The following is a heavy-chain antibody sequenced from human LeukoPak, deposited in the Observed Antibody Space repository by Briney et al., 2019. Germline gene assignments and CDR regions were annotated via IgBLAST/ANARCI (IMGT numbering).Heavy chain of an antibody. CDR2: ISGSAGST. D-gene: IGHD6-19*01. V-gene: IGHV3-23*01. CDR1: GFTFSTNA. Sequence: GGSLRLSCAASGFTFSTNAMSWVRQAPGNGLEWVSAISGSAGSTYYADSVKGRFTISRDNSKNTLYLQMNSLRAEDTAVYYCAKVAVAGYFDYWGQGTLVTVSS. J-gene: IGHJ4*02. CDR3: AKVAVAGYFDY.